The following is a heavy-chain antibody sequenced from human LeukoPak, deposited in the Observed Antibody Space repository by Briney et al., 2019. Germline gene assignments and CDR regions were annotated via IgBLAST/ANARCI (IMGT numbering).Heavy chain of an antibody. CDR2: IIPILGIA. CDR3: ATLWFGELSFDY. J-gene: IGHJ4*02. V-gene: IGHV1-69*02. CDR1: GGTFSSYT. Sequence: ASVKVSCKASGGTFSSYTISWVRQAPGQGLEWMGRIIPILGIANYAQKFQGRVTITADKSTSTAYMELSSLRSEDTAVYYCATLWFGELSFDYWGQGTLVTVSS. D-gene: IGHD3-10*01.